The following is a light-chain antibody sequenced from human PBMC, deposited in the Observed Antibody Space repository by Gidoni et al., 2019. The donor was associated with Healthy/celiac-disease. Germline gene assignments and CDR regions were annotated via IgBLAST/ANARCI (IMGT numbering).Light chain of an antibody. V-gene: IGKV3-20*01. CDR3: QQYGSSRGIT. CDR1: QSVSSSY. J-gene: IGKJ3*01. CDR2: GAS. Sequence: EIVLTQSPGTLSLSPGERATLSCRASQSVSSSYLAWYQQKPGQAPRLLIYGASSSATCIPDRFSGSGSGTDFTLTISRLEPEDFAVYYCQQYGSSRGITFGPGTKVDIK.